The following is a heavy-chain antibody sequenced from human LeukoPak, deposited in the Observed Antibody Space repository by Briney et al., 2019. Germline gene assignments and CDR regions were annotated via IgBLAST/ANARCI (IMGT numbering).Heavy chain of an antibody. CDR2: VKRDIDGGTT. D-gene: IGHD1-14*01. J-gene: IGHJ4*02. V-gene: IGHV3-15*01. Sequence: WGYLRLSCVGSGFTFSNSWMLWVRQAPGRGLGLVSLVKRDIDGGTTDYASPVKGSFTFARDYSEHILYLQRNSLKADDTALYYCTTALPRRTYCTHAYWRQGTQVTVSS. CDR3: TTALPRRTYCTHAY. CDR1: GFTFSNSW.